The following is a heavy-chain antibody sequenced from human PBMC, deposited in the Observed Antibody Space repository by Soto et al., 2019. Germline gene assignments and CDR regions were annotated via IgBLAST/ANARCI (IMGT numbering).Heavy chain of an antibody. J-gene: IGHJ6*02. D-gene: IGHD5-18*01. Sequence: PSETLSLTCAVYGGSFSGYYWSWIRQPPGKGLEWIGEINHSGSTNYNPSLKSRVTISVDTSKNQFSLKLSSVTAADTAVYYCARGRGYSYGYGFYYYAMDVWGQGTTVTVSS. CDR2: INHSGST. V-gene: IGHV4-34*01. CDR3: ARGRGYSYGYGFYYYAMDV. CDR1: GGSFSGYY.